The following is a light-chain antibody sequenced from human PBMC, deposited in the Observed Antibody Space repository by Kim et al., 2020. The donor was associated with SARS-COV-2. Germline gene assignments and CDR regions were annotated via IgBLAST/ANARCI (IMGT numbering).Light chain of an antibody. CDR2: GAS. V-gene: IGKV3-20*01. J-gene: IGKJ2*04. Sequence: LSPGERATLPCRASQSVCSSYLAWYQQKPGQAPRLLIYGASSRATGIPDRFSGSGSGTDFTLTISRLEPEDFAVYYCQQYGSSPRSFGQGTKLEIK. CDR3: QQYGSSPRS. CDR1: QSVCSSY.